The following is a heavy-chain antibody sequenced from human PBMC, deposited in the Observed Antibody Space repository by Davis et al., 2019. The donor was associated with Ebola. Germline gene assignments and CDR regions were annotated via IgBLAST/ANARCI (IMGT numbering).Heavy chain of an antibody. Sequence: SETLSFTCTVSGGSISSSSYYWGWTRQPPGKGLEWIGSIYYSGSTYYNSSLKSRVTISVDTSKNQFSLKLSSVTAADTAVYYCARAGGYWVYYYFDYWGQGTLVTVSS. D-gene: IGHD1-26*01. CDR2: IYYSGST. J-gene: IGHJ4*02. CDR3: ARAGGYWVYYYFDY. CDR1: GGSISSSSYY. V-gene: IGHV4-39*01.